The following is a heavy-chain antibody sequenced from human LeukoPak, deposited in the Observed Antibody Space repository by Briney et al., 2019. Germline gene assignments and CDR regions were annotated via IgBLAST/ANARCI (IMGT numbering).Heavy chain of an antibody. CDR2: FYYSGST. CDR1: GGSISSYY. D-gene: IGHD1-26*01. Sequence: SETLSLTCTVSGGSISSYYWGWIRQPPGKGLEWIGSFYYSGSTYYNPSLKSRVTISVDTSKNQFSLKLSSVTAADTAVYYCARFGGTYYGDFDYWGQGTLVTVSS. V-gene: IGHV4-39*01. J-gene: IGHJ4*02. CDR3: ARFGGTYYGDFDY.